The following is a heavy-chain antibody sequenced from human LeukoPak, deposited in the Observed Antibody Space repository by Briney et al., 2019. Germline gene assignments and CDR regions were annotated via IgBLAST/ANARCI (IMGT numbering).Heavy chain of an antibody. CDR3: ARDGSGSYFS. J-gene: IGHJ5*02. Sequence: ASVKVSCKASGYTFSSSGISWVRQAPGQGLEWMGWITAYNGDTDYAQRFQGRVTMTTDTSTSTAYMELRRLRSDDTAVYYCARDGSGSYFSWGQGTLVTVSS. CDR1: GYTFSSSG. V-gene: IGHV1-18*01. CDR2: ITAYNGDT. D-gene: IGHD3-10*01.